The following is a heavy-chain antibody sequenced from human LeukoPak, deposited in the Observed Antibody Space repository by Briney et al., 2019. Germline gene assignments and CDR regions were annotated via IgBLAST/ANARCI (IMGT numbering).Heavy chain of an antibody. D-gene: IGHD7-27*01. CDR3: ARSRNWGYYYYYYMDV. J-gene: IGHJ6*03. V-gene: IGHV4-34*01. CDR1: GGSFSGYY. Sequence: SETLSLTCAVYGGSFSGYYWSWIRQPPGKGLEWIGEINHSGSTNYNPSLKSRVTISVDTSKNQFSLKLSSVTAADTAVYYCARSRNWGYYYYYYMDVWGKGTMVTVSS. CDR2: INHSGST.